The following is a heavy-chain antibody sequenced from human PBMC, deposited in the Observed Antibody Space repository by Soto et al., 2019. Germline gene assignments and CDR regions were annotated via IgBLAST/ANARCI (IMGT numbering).Heavy chain of an antibody. V-gene: IGHV4-34*01. Sequence: PSQTHPLTSAVYGGTFRDYYWCWIRQPPGKGLEWIGEINHSGSTNYNPSLKSRVTISVDTSKNQFSLKLSSVTAADTAVYYCARGYSGDGPWGQGTLVKVSS. J-gene: IGHJ5*02. D-gene: IGHD5-12*01. CDR1: GGTFRDYY. CDR2: INHSGST. CDR3: ARGYSGDGP.